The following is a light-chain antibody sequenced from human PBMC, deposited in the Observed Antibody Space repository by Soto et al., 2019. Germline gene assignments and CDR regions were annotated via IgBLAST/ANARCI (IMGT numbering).Light chain of an antibody. V-gene: IGKV1-5*01. CDR1: QSISSW. Sequence: DIPMTQSPSTLSASVGDRVTITCRASQSISSWLAWYQQKPGKAPNLLIHDGSSLESGVPSRFSGSGSGTEFTLTISSLQPDDFATYYSQQYNSYSGTFGQEPNLQIQ. CDR3: QQYNSYSGT. J-gene: IGKJ1*01. CDR2: DGS.